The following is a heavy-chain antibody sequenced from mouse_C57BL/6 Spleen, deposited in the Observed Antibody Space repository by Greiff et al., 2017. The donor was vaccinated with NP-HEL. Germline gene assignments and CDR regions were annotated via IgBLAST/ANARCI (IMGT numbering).Heavy chain of an antibody. CDR2: IYPGDGDT. CDR3: ARRYDGYWYFDV. J-gene: IGHJ1*03. D-gene: IGHD2-3*01. Sequence: VQLQQSGPELVKPGASVKISCKASGYAFSSSWMNWVTQRPGKGLEWIGRIYPGDGDTNYNGKFKGKATLTADKSSSPAYMQLSSLTSEDSAVYFCARRYDGYWYFDVWGTGTTVTGAS. V-gene: IGHV1-82*01. CDR1: GYAFSSSW.